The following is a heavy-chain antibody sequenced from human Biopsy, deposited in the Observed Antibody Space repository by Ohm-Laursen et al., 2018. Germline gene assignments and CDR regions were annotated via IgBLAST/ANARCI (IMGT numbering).Heavy chain of an antibody. D-gene: IGHD5-24*01. CDR2: ISPSGATT. J-gene: IGHJ6*02. V-gene: IGHV1-46*01. CDR1: GNTFATYH. Sequence: GASVKVSCKASGNTFATYHIHWVRQAPGQGLEWMGGISPSGATTSFSQKFQGRITMTRDTSTGTVYMDLNSLGSEDTAVYYCARAGVGSDGTDSYYYGMDVWGPGTTVTVSS. CDR3: ARAGVGSDGTDSYYYGMDV.